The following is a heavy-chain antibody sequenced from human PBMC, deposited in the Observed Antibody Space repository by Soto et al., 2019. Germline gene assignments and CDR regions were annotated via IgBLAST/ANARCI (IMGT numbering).Heavy chain of an antibody. J-gene: IGHJ4*02. CDR3: ARGADSDGWQPFYY. CDR2: VSASGDST. V-gene: IGHV3-23*01. D-gene: IGHD6-19*01. CDR1: GFTFSTYA. Sequence: EVQLLESGGGLVQPGGSLRLSCTAPGFTFSTYAMNWVRQAPGKGLEWVSTVSASGDSTYYADSVKGRFTISRDNSKNTLFLQMNSMRAEDTALYYCARGADSDGWQPFYYWGQGTLVTVSS.